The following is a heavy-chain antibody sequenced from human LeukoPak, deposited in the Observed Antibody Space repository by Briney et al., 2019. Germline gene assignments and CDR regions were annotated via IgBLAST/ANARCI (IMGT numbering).Heavy chain of an antibody. CDR2: IYYSGST. CDR3: ARRDSSGYLDYFDY. Sequence: PSETLSLTCTVSRGSISSYYWSWIRQPPGKGLEWIGYIYYSGSTNYNPSLKSRVTISVDTSKNQFSLKLSSVTAADTAVYYCARRDSSGYLDYFDYWGQGTLVTVSS. J-gene: IGHJ4*02. V-gene: IGHV4-59*08. D-gene: IGHD3-22*01. CDR1: RGSISSYY.